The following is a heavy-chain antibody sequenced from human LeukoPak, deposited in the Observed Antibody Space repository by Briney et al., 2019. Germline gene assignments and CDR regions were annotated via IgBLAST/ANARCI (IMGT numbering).Heavy chain of an antibody. Sequence: ASVKVSCKAPGYTFSSYGISWVRQAPGQGLEWMGWISAYNGNTNYAQKLQGRVTMTTDTSTSTAYMELRSLRSDDTAVYYCARSDDFWSGAGFDYWGQGTLVTVSS. V-gene: IGHV1-18*01. CDR2: ISAYNGNT. J-gene: IGHJ4*02. CDR3: ARSDDFWSGAGFDY. D-gene: IGHD3-3*01. CDR1: GYTFSSYG.